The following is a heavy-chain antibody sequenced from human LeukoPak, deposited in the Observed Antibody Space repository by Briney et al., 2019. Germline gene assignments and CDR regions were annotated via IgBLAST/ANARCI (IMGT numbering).Heavy chain of an antibody. D-gene: IGHD3-22*01. V-gene: IGHV4-59*01. CDR2: IYYSGST. J-gene: IGHJ4*02. Sequence: SETLSLTCTVSGGSISSYYWSWIRQPPGKGLEGIGYIYYSGSTNYNPSLKSRVTISVDTSKNQFSLKLSSVTAADTAVYYCARYPNNHDSRFREKGFDYWGQGTLVTVSS. CDR3: ARYPNNHDSRFREKGFDY. CDR1: GGSISSYY.